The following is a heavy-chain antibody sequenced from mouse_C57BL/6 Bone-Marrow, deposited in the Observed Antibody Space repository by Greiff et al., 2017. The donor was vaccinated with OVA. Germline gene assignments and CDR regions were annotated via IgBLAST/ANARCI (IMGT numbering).Heavy chain of an antibody. V-gene: IGHV5-9-1*02. CDR1: GFTFSSYA. D-gene: IGHD1-1*01. J-gene: IGHJ4*01. CDR2: ISSGGDYI. CDR3: TREIYYGSRYYAMDY. Sequence: EVMLVESGEGLVKPGGSLKLSCAASGFTFSSYAMSWVRQTPEKRLEWVAYISSGGDYIYYADTVKGRFTISRDNARNTLYLQMSSLKSEDTAMYYCTREIYYGSRYYAMDYWGQGTSVTGSS.